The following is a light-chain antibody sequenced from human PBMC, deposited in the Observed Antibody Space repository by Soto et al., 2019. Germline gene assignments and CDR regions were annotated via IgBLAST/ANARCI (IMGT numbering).Light chain of an antibody. Sequence: QSVLTQPPSLSAAPGHRVTIFVSGSSSNIGAHSVSWYQQLPGTAPKLLIYDNSERPSGVPDRFSGSKSGTSATLGITGLQAGDEADYYCGTWDNSLSGGVFGGGTKLTVL. CDR3: GTWDNSLSGGV. V-gene: IGLV1-51*02. CDR1: SSNIGAHS. J-gene: IGLJ3*02. CDR2: DNS.